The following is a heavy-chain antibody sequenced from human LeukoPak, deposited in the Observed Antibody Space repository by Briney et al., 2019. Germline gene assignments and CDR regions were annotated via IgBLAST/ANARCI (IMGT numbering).Heavy chain of an antibody. CDR3: AKAAKGAAGMDV. D-gene: IGHD4/OR15-4a*01. J-gene: IGHJ6*02. V-gene: IGHV3-23*01. Sequence: GGSLRLSCAASGFTASSNYMSWVRQAPGKGLEWVSAISGSGGSTYCADSVKGRFTISRDNSKNTLYLQMNSLRAEDTAVYYCAKAAKGAAGMDVWGQGTTVTVSS. CDR1: GFTASSNY. CDR2: ISGSGGST.